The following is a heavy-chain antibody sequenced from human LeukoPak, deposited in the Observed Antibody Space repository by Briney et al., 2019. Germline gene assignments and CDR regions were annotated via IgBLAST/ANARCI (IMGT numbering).Heavy chain of an antibody. V-gene: IGHV1-69*01. J-gene: IGHJ5*02. CDR2: IIPIFGTA. CDR1: GGTFSRYA. Sequence: KVSCKASGGTFSRYAISWVRQAPGQGLEWMGGIIPIFGTANYAQKFQGRATITADESTSTAYMELSSLRSEDTAVYYCARGDRKFWGSYRPWGQGTLVTVSS. D-gene: IGHD3-16*02. CDR3: ARGDRKFWGSYRP.